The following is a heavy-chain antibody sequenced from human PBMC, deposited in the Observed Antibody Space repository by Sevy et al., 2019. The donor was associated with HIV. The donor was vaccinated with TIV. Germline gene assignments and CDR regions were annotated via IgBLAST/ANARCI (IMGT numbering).Heavy chain of an antibody. CDR3: ARPDLSGWYFDF. CDR2: ISSSSDSSRTL. Sequence: GGSLRLSCVASGFTFSSYSMNWGRQAPGKGLEWVSYISSSSDSSRTLYYADSVKGRFSISRDNAKNSVHLQMTSLRVEDTAVYYCARPDLSGWYFDFWGHGTLVTVSS. J-gene: IGHJ4*01. D-gene: IGHD6-19*01. V-gene: IGHV3-48*01. CDR1: GFTFSSYS.